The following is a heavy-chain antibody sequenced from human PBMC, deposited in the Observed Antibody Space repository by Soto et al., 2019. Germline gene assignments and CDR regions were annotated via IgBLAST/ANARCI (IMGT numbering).Heavy chain of an antibody. V-gene: IGHV3-33*01. CDR1: GFTFSSYG. CDR2: IWYDGSNK. D-gene: IGHD6-13*01. Sequence: QVQLVESGGGVVQPGRSLRLSCAASGFTFSSYGMHWVRQAPGKGLEWVAVIWYDGSNKYYADSVKGRFTISRDNSKNTLYLQMNSLRAEDTAVYYCARDAHSSSWYWGNGTAPHWGQGTLVTVSS. CDR3: ARDAHSSSWYWGNGTAPH. J-gene: IGHJ4*02.